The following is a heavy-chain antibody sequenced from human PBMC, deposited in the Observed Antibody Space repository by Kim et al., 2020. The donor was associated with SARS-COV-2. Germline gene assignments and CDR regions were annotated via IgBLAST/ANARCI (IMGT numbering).Heavy chain of an antibody. CDR1: GFTFSSYG. CDR3: AKGDASSDNAFDN. V-gene: IGHV3-23*01. D-gene: IGHD3-22*01. J-gene: IGHJ3*02. Sequence: GGSLRLSCAASGFTFSSYGMSWVRQAPGKGLEWVSGISGRGGSTNYADSVKGRITISRDNSRNTLYLEMNSLRAEDTAVYYCAKGDASSDNAFDNWGQGETVTVSS. CDR2: ISGRGGST.